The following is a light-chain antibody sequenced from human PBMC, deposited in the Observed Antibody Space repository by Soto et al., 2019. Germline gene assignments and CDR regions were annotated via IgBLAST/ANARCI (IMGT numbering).Light chain of an antibody. CDR1: QGISNY. CDR3: QKYNSAPPET. J-gene: IGKJ1*01. Sequence: DIQMTQSPSSLSASVGDRVTITCRASQGISNYLAWYQQKPGKVPKLLIYAASTLQSGVPSRFSGSGSGTAFTLTISSLQPEDGATYYCQKYNSAPPETFGQGTKVEIK. CDR2: AAS. V-gene: IGKV1-27*01.